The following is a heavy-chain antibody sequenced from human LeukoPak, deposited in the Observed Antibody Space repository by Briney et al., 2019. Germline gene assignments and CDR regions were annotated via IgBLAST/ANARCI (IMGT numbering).Heavy chain of an antibody. J-gene: IGHJ4*02. V-gene: IGHV3-7*01. CDR3: TRENSGSLSLEY. CDR2: IKQDGSET. Sequence: GGSLRLSCAASGFTFSSYSMNWVRQAPGKGLEWVASIKQDGSETYYMESVQGRFTISRDNDMNSLYLQLSSLRAEDTAVYYCTRENSGSLSLEYWGQGTLVTVSS. CDR1: GFTFSSYS. D-gene: IGHD1-26*01.